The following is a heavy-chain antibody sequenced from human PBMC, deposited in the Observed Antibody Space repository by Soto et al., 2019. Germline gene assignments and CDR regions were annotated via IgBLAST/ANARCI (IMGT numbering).Heavy chain of an antibody. CDR3: ARDPRSITGTTSSEDFQH. Sequence: SVKVSCKASGGTFSGYATNWVRQAPGQGLEWMGGIIPLLGITDYGQKFQGRITIAADESTGTAYMDLRGLRSEDTAVYYCARDPRSITGTTSSEDFQHWGQGTLVTVSS. CDR1: GGTFSGYA. D-gene: IGHD1-20*01. J-gene: IGHJ1*01. V-gene: IGHV1-69*13. CDR2: IIPLLGIT.